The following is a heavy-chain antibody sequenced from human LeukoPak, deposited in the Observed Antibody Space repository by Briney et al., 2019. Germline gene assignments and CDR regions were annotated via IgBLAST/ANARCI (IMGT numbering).Heavy chain of an antibody. J-gene: IGHJ4*02. V-gene: IGHV4-4*07. CDR3: ARLTFGGVIDY. CDR2: IYTSGST. D-gene: IGHD3-16*01. CDR1: GGSISSYY. Sequence: SETLSLTCAVSGGSISSYYWSWIRQPAGKGLEWIGRIYTSGSTNYNPSLKSRVTISVDKSKNQFSLKLSSVTAADTAVYYCARLTFGGVIDYWGQGTLVTVSS.